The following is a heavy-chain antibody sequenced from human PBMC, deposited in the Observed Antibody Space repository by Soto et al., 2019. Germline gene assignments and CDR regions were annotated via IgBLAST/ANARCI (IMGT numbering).Heavy chain of an antibody. Sequence: GGSLRLSCAASGFTFSSYAVNWLRQAPGKGLEWVSSISSSGYNINYADSVKGRFTISRDNSKSTLSLLMNSLRAEDTAVYYCAKVVYGDHYYFDHWGQGTPVTVSS. J-gene: IGHJ4*02. D-gene: IGHD4-17*01. CDR3: AKVVYGDHYYFDH. V-gene: IGHV3-23*01. CDR2: ISSSGYNI. CDR1: GFTFSSYA.